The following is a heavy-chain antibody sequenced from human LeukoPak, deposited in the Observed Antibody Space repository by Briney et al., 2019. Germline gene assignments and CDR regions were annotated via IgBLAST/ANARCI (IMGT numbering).Heavy chain of an antibody. CDR1: GFTFSSYE. V-gene: IGHV3-48*03. D-gene: IGHD2-15*01. CDR2: ISSGGTNK. J-gene: IGHJ4*02. CDR3: ERGEYCPGGSCYFAY. Sequence: GGSLRLSCAASGFTFSSYEMTWVRQAPGKGLEWVSDISSGGTNKYYADSVKGRFTISRDNAKNSLYLQMNSLSAEETAIYYCERGEYCPGGSCYFAYWGQGPLVTVSS.